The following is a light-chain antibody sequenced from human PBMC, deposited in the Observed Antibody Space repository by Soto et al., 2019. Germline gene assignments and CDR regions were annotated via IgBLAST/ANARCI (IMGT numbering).Light chain of an antibody. CDR1: SSNIGTYY. CDR2: DNN. V-gene: IGLV1-51*01. Sequence: QSVLTQPPSVSAAPGHEVTISCSGSSSNIGTYYVSWYQQLPGTAPKLLIYDNNKRPSGIPDRFSGSKSGASATLGIAGLQAGDEADYYCGTWDSSLRVYVLGNGTKVT. J-gene: IGLJ1*01. CDR3: GTWDSSLRVYV.